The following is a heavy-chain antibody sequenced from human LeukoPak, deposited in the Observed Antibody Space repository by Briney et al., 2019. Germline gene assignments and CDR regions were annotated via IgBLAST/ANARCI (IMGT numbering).Heavy chain of an antibody. Sequence: SGTLSLTCAVSGGSISSSNWWSWVRQPPGKGLEWIGEIYHSGSTNYNPSLKSRVTISVDKSKNQFSLRLSSVTAADTAVYYCARGPDYYDSSGLDVWGQGTTVTVSS. D-gene: IGHD3-22*01. CDR2: IYHSGST. J-gene: IGHJ6*02. V-gene: IGHV4-4*02. CDR3: ARGPDYYDSSGLDV. CDR1: GGSISSSNW.